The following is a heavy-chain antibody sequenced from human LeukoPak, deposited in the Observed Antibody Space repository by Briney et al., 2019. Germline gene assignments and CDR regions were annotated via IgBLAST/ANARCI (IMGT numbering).Heavy chain of an antibody. CDR3: ARHRSKWLQSSFDY. CDR2: IFYSGNT. J-gene: IGHJ4*02. Sequence: PSETLSLTCTVSGGSINSSSYYWGWIRQPPGKGLEWIGSIFYSGNTYDDPSLKSRVTISVDTSKNQFSLKLNSVTAADTAVYYCARHRSKWLQSSFDYWGQGTLVTVSS. D-gene: IGHD5-24*01. CDR1: GGSINSSSYY. V-gene: IGHV4-39*01.